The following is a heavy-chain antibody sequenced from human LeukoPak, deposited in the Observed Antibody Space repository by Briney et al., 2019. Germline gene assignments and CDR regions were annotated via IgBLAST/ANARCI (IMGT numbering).Heavy chain of an antibody. CDR1: GFTFTDYW. D-gene: IGHD6-13*01. Sequence: GESLKISCAVSGFTFTDYWMNWVRKAPGKGLDWLASIRQDGGEKYYVDSVKGRFTFSRDNTKNSLYLQMSALRAEDTAVYYCARDGTAAGLYFDLWGQGTLVTVSS. V-gene: IGHV3-7*01. CDR2: IRQDGGEK. CDR3: ARDGTAAGLYFDL. J-gene: IGHJ4*01.